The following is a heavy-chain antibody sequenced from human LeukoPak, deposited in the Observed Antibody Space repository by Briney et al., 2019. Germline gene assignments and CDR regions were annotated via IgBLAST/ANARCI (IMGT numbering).Heavy chain of an antibody. J-gene: IGHJ4*02. CDR3: ARDTIVGATSPYFDY. V-gene: IGHV3-30*03. D-gene: IGHD1-26*01. Sequence: GGSLRLSCAASGFTFSSYGMHWVRQAPGKGLEWVAVISYDGSNKYYADSVKGRFTISRDNSKNTLYLQMNSLRAEDTAVYYCARDTIVGATSPYFDYWGQGTLVTVSS. CDR1: GFTFSSYG. CDR2: ISYDGSNK.